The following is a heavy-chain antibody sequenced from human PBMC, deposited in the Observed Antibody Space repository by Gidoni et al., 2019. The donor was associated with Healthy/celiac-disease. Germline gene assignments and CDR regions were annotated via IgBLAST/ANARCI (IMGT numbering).Heavy chain of an antibody. CDR2: INHSGST. J-gene: IGHJ5*02. CDR1: GGSFSGYY. V-gene: IGHV4-34*01. CDR3: ASWRGYSSGWYPGNWFDP. D-gene: IGHD6-19*01. Sequence: QVQLQQWGAGLLKPSETLSLTCAVYGGSFSGYYWSWIRQPPGKGLEWIGEINHSGSTNYNPSLKSRVTISVDTSKNQFSLKLSSVTAADTAVYYCASWRGYSSGWYPGNWFDPWGQGTLVTVSS.